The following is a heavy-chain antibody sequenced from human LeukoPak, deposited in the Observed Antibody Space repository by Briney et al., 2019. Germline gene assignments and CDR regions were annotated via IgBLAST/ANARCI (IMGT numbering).Heavy chain of an antibody. J-gene: IGHJ1*01. CDR2: INHSGST. D-gene: IGHD5-18*01. CDR1: GGAFSGFF. Sequence: LGTLSLTCAVYGGAFSGFFWSWVRPPPREGRGWVGEINHSGSTNYNPSLKSRVTISVDTSKNQFSLKLSSVTAADTAVYYCARGLGSYGYWYFQHWGQGTLVTVSS. V-gene: IGHV4-34*01. CDR3: ARGLGSYGYWYFQH.